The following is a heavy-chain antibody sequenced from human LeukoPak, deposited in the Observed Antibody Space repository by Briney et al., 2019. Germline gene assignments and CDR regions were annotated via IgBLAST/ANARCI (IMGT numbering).Heavy chain of an antibody. J-gene: IGHJ4*02. CDR3: AKSGYNRFDY. D-gene: IGHD5-24*01. Sequence: GGSLRLSCAASGFTFSSYAMSWVRQALGKGLEWVSAISGSGGSTYYADSVKGRFTISRDNSKNTLYLQMNSLRADDTAVYYCAKSGYNRFDYWGQGTLVTVSS. V-gene: IGHV3-23*01. CDR1: GFTFSSYA. CDR2: ISGSGGST.